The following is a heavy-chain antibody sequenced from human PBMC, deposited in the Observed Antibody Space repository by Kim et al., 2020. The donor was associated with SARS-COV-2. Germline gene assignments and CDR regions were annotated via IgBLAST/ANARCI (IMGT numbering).Heavy chain of an antibody. CDR3: ARGDYYYDSSGWGYYYGMDV. V-gene: IGHV1-69*13. CDR2: IIPIFGTA. Sequence: SVKVSCKASGGTFSSYAISWVRQAPGQGLEWMGGIIPIFGTANYAQKFQGRVTITADESTSTAYMELSSLRSEDTAVYYCARGDYYYDSSGWGYYYGMDVWGQGNTVTVSS. CDR1: GGTFSSYA. J-gene: IGHJ6*02. D-gene: IGHD3-22*01.